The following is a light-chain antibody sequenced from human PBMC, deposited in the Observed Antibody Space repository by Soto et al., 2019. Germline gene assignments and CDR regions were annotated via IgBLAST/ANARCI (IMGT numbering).Light chain of an antibody. CDR1: QSVSSSY. Sequence: EIVLTQSPGTLSLSPGERATLSCRASQSVSSSYLAWYQQKPGQAPRLLIYGASSRATGIPDTFSGSGSGADFTLTISRLEPEDFAVYYCQQYGSSRWTVGQGTKVEIK. CDR2: GAS. CDR3: QQYGSSRWT. J-gene: IGKJ1*01. V-gene: IGKV3-20*01.